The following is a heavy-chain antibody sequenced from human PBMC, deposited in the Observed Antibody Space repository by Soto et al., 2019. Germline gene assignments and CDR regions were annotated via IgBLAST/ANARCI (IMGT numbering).Heavy chain of an antibody. CDR3: AKWDTMLVVVSKGSIDY. D-gene: IGHD3-22*01. CDR1: GFTFSSYA. J-gene: IGHJ4*02. CDR2: ISGSGGST. Sequence: EVQLLESGGGLVQPGGSLRLSCAASGFTFSSYAMSWVRQAPGKGLEWVSAISGSGGSTYYEDSVKGRFTISRDNSKNSLYLQMNSLRAEDTAVYYCAKWDTMLVVVSKGSIDYWGQGTLVTVSS. V-gene: IGHV3-23*01.